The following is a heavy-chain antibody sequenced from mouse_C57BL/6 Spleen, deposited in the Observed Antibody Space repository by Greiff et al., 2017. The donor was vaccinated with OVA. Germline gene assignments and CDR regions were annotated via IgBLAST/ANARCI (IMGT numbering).Heavy chain of an antibody. D-gene: IGHD2-3*01. Sequence: DVKLQESVAELVRPGASVKLSCTASGFNIKNTYMHWVKQRPEQGLEWIGRIDPANGNTKYAPKFQGKATITADTSSNTAYLQLSSLTSEDTAIYYCARREDGYYSWFAYWGQGTLVTVSA. CDR2: IDPANGNT. CDR3: ARREDGYYSWFAY. V-gene: IGHV14-3*01. CDR1: GFNIKNTY. J-gene: IGHJ3*01.